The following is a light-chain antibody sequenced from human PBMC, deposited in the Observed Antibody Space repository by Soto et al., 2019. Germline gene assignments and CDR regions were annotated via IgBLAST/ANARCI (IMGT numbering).Light chain of an antibody. Sequence: QSALTQPPSASGSPGQSVTISCTGTSSDVGGYNYVSWHQQHPGRAPQLMIYDVTKRPSGVPDRFSGSKSGNTASLTVSGLQAEDEADYYCSSHAGSTVAFGGGTKLTVL. CDR3: SSHAGSTVA. CDR1: SSDVGGYNY. CDR2: DVT. V-gene: IGLV2-8*01. J-gene: IGLJ2*01.